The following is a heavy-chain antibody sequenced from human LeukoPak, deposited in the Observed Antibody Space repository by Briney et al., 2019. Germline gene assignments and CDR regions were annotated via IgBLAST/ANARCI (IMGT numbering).Heavy chain of an antibody. J-gene: IGHJ4*02. CDR3: ARDGVRRYSCSWGSQFDY. V-gene: IGHV3-21*01. CDR2: ISSSSSYI. D-gene: IGHD6-13*01. Sequence: PGGSLRLSCAASGFTFSTYSMNWVRQAPGKGLEWVSSISSSSSYIYYADSVKGRFTISRDNAKNSLYLQMNSLRAEDTAVYYCARDGVRRYSCSWGSQFDYWGQGTLVTVSS. CDR1: GFTFSTYS.